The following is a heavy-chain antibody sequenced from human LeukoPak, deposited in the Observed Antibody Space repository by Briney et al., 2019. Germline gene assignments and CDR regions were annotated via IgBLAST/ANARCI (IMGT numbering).Heavy chain of an antibody. V-gene: IGHV3-30-3*01. CDR1: GFTFSSYA. Sequence: GRSLRLSCAASGFTFSSYAMHWVRQAPGKGLEWVAVISYDGSNKYYADSVKGRFTISRDNSKNTLYLQMNSLRAEDTAVYYCARDGPDSQNYYNFDHWGQGTLVTVSS. CDR2: ISYDGSNK. CDR3: ARDGPDSQNYYNFDH. D-gene: IGHD3-10*01. J-gene: IGHJ4*02.